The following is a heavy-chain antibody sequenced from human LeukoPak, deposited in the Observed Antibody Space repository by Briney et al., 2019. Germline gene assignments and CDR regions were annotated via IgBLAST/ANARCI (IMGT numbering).Heavy chain of an antibody. V-gene: IGHV3-21*01. CDR2: ISTSSSYI. D-gene: IGHD3-10*02. CDR1: GFTFSRYS. CDR3: AELGITMIGGV. Sequence: GGSLRLSCAASGFTFSRYSMNWVRQAPGKGLEWVSSISTSSSYIYYADSVKGRFTSSRDNAKNSLYLQMNSLRAEDTAVYYCAELGITMIGGVWGKGTTVTVSS. J-gene: IGHJ6*04.